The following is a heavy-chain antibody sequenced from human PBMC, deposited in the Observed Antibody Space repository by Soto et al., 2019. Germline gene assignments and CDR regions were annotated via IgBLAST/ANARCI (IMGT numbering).Heavy chain of an antibody. Sequence: ASVKVSCKASGYTFTGYYMHWVRQAPGQGLEWMGWINPNSGGTNYAQKFQGRVTMTRDTSISTAYMELSGLRPDDTAVYYCARDYYDSSGYYYGNWFDPWGQGTLVTVSS. J-gene: IGHJ5*02. CDR1: GYTFTGYY. D-gene: IGHD3-22*01. V-gene: IGHV1-2*02. CDR3: ARDYYDSSGYYYGNWFDP. CDR2: INPNSGGT.